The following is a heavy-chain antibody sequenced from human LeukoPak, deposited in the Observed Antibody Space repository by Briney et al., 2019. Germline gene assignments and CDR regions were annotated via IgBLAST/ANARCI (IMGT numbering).Heavy chain of an antibody. J-gene: IGHJ4*02. Sequence: GGSLRLSCAASGFTFSNYAMSWVRQAPGKGLEWVSAISGSGSNIYYADSVKGRFTISRDNSKNTLYLQMNSLRAEDTALYYYAKDRDGYSPDYWSQGTLVTVSS. V-gene: IGHV3-23*01. CDR1: GFTFSNYA. CDR3: AKDRDGYSPDY. D-gene: IGHD5-24*01. CDR2: ISGSGSNI.